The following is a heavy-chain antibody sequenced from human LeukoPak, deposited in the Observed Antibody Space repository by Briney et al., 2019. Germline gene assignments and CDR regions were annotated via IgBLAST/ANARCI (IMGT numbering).Heavy chain of an antibody. V-gene: IGHV1-69*04. CDR2: IIPILGIA. CDR1: GGTFSSYA. D-gene: IGHD1-26*01. Sequence: ASVKVSCKASGGTFSSYAISWVRQAPGQGLEWMGRIIPILGIANYAQKFQGRVTITADKSTSTAYMELSSLRSEDTAVYYCARHLLERGATLDYWGQGTLVTVSS. J-gene: IGHJ4*02. CDR3: ARHLLERGATLDY.